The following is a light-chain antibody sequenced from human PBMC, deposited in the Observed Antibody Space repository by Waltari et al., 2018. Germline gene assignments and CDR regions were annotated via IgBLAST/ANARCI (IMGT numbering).Light chain of an antibody. CDR2: DVN. J-gene: IGLJ2*01. V-gene: IGLV2-23*02. CDR3: CSNAGYVVI. Sequence: QSALTQPASVSGSPGQSITISCTGTRSDVGGYNYVSWYQPHPGKAPKVLIYDVNKRPSGVSDRFSGSKSGNTASLTISGLQPEDEADYYCCSNAGYVVIFGGGTKVTVL. CDR1: RSDVGGYNY.